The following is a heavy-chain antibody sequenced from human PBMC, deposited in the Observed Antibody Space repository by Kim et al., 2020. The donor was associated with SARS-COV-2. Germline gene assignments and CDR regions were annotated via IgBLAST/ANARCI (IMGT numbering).Heavy chain of an antibody. D-gene: IGHD2-15*01. CDR1: GFTFSSYW. J-gene: IGHJ6*02. V-gene: IGHV3-7*03. CDR3: ARDEGYCSGGSYCFWYGMDV. Sequence: GGSLRLSCAASGFTFSSYWMSWVRQAPGKGLEWVANIKQDGSEKYYVDSVKGRFTISRDNAKNSLYLQMNSLRAEDTAVYYCARDEGYCSGGSYCFWYGMDVWGQGTTVTVSS. CDR2: IKQDGSEK.